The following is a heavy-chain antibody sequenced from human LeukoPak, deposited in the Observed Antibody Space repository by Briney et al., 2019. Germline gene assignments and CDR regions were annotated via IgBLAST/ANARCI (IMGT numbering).Heavy chain of an antibody. J-gene: IGHJ4*02. V-gene: IGHV1-2*02. CDR1: GYTFTGYY. CDR3: ARARGVIMPGGDC. D-gene: IGHD3-10*01. Sequence: ASVKVSCKASGYTFTGYYIHWVRQAPGQGLEWMGWINPNTGGTNYAEKFQGRVTMTSDTSISTAYMDLSRLRSDDTAVYYCARARGVIMPGGDCWGQGTLVTVSS. CDR2: INPNTGGT.